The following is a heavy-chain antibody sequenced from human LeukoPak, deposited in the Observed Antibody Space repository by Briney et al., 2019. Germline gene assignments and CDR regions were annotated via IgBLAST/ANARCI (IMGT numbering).Heavy chain of an antibody. CDR3: AKDMAPQWLRSPAFDI. CDR2: ISWNSGSI. J-gene: IGHJ3*02. Sequence: XGSGISWNSGSIGYADSVEGRFTISRDNAKNSLYLQMNSLRAEDTALYYCAKDMAPQWLRSPAFDIRGQGTMVTVSS. D-gene: IGHD5-12*01. V-gene: IGHV3-9*01.